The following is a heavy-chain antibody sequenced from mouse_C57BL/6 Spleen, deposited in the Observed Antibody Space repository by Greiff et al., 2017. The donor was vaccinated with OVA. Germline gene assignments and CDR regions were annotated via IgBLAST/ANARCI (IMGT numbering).Heavy chain of an antibody. D-gene: IGHD2-5*01. CDR1: GYTFTSYW. CDR2: IDPSDSET. V-gene: IGHV1-52*01. J-gene: IGHJ3*01. Sequence: QVQLQQPGAELVRPGSSVKLSCKASGYTFTSYWMHWVKQRPIQGLEWIGNIDPSDSETHYNQKFKDKATLTVDKSSSTAYMQLSSLTSEDSAVYYCAISNYPAWFAYWGQGTLVTVSA. CDR3: AISNYPAWFAY.